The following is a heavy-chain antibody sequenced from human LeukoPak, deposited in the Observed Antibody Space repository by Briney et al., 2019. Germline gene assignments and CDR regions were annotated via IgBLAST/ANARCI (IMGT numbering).Heavy chain of an antibody. CDR1: GYSFTSYW. CDR3: ARRDSSGWYGH. Sequence: GESLKISCKGSGYSFTSYWIGWVRQMPGKGLEWMGIIYPGDSDTRYGPSFQGQVTISADKSISTPYLQWSSLKASHTAMYYCARRDSSGWYGHWGQGTLVTVSS. D-gene: IGHD6-19*01. V-gene: IGHV5-51*01. J-gene: IGHJ5*02. CDR2: IYPGDSDT.